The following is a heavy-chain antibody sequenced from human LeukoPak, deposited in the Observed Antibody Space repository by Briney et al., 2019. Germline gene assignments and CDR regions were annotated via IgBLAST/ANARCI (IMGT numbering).Heavy chain of an antibody. Sequence: SETLSLTCTVSGGSISSYYWSWIRLPPGKGLEWIGYIYYSGSTNYNPSLKSRVTISVDTSKNQFSLKLSSVTAADTAVYYCARLTAVVTSDAFDIWGQGTMVTVSS. CDR1: GGSISSYY. CDR2: IYYSGST. J-gene: IGHJ3*02. V-gene: IGHV4-59*08. D-gene: IGHD4-23*01. CDR3: ARLTAVVTSDAFDI.